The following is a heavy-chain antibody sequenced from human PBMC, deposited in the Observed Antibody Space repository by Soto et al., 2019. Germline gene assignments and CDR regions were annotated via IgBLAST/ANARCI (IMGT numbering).Heavy chain of an antibody. Sequence: VQVVASGGGLVQPGRSLRLSCAVSGFRFEQYVMHWVRQAPGKGLECVSTVSPTGDTVAYADSVEGRFTVSRDNAKNSLYLQMNSLKGADTAFYYCLKDDANGSIDHWGQGTLVTVSS. J-gene: IGHJ4*02. CDR2: VSPTGDTV. D-gene: IGHD2-2*01. V-gene: IGHV3-9*01. CDR1: GFRFEQYV. CDR3: LKDDANGSIDH.